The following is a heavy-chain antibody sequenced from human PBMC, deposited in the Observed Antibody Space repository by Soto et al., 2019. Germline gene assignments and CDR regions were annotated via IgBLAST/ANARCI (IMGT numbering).Heavy chain of an antibody. D-gene: IGHD6-6*01. V-gene: IGHV3-7*01. Sequence: GGSLRLSCAASGFTFSSYWMSWVRQAPGKGLEWVANIKQDGSEKYYVDSVKGRFTISRDNAKNSLYLQMNSLRAEDTAVYYCARDYEAARRRDYYYYYMDVWGKGTTVTVSS. CDR1: GFTFSSYW. J-gene: IGHJ6*03. CDR2: IKQDGSEK. CDR3: ARDYEAARRRDYYYYYMDV.